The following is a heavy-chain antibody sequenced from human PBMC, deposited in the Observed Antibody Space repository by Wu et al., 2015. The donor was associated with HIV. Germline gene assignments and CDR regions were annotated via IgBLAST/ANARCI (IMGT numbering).Heavy chain of an antibody. CDR3: AGGGGRTSMDPFDF. V-gene: IGHV1-18*04. CDR1: GYTFTGYY. J-gene: IGHJ4*02. D-gene: IGHD5-18*01. Sequence: QVQLVQSGAEVKKPGASVKVSCKASGYTFTGYYMHWVRQAPGQGLEWMGWISGYNDNTVYAQKVQGRVTMTTDTSTSTAYMELRSLRSDDTAVYYCAGGGGRTSMDPFDFWGQGTLVTVSS. CDR2: ISGYNDNT.